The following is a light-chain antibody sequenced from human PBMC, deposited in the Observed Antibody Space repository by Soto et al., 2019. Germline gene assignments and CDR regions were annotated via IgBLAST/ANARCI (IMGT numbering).Light chain of an antibody. CDR2: AAS. CDR3: QQYSSYPRT. V-gene: IGKV1-8*01. J-gene: IGKJ1*01. Sequence: AIRMTQSPSSLSASTGDRVTITCRASQGISSYLAWYQQKPGKAPKLLIYAASTLQSGVPSRFSGSGSGTDFTLTISCLQSEDFATYYCQQYSSYPRTFGQGTKVDIX. CDR1: QGISSY.